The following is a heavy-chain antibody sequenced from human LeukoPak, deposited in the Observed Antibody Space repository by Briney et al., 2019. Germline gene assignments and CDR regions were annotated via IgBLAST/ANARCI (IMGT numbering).Heavy chain of an antibody. J-gene: IGHJ5*02. CDR2: VSDTGIT. Sequence: PSETLSLTCSVSGGSMKNSFWSWIRQPPGKGLESIGYVSDTGITNSNPSLKSRVTFSIDTSKGQFYLKLRSVTAADTALYFCARNRFQLSGAYWFDPWGRGTLVTVSS. D-gene: IGHD2/OR15-2a*01. CDR1: GGSMKNSF. CDR3: ARNRFQLSGAYWFDP. V-gene: IGHV4-59*01.